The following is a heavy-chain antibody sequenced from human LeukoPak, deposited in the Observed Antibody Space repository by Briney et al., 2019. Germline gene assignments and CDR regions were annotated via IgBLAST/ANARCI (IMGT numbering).Heavy chain of an antibody. Sequence: GSSVKVSCKASGGTFRSYAITWVRQVPGQGLEWMGDIIPMYGRTNYGQKFQGRVTTTTDESMSTVYMELSSLRYDDTAVYYCARDRGLTMTTAGLDPWGQGTLVTVSS. D-gene: IGHD1-1*01. CDR2: IIPMYGRT. J-gene: IGHJ5*02. CDR1: GGTFRSYA. V-gene: IGHV1-69*05. CDR3: ARDRGLTMTTAGLDP.